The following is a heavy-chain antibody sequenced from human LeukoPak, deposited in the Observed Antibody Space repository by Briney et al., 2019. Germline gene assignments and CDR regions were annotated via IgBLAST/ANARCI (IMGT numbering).Heavy chain of an antibody. Sequence: GGSLRLSCAASGFTFTTYWMHWVRQAPGKGLVWVSHINSDGSITSYADSVKGRFTISRDNAKNTLYLQMNSLRAEATAVYYCARDAVDTANAVWGQGTTVTVSS. D-gene: IGHD5-18*01. J-gene: IGHJ6*02. CDR2: INSDGSIT. V-gene: IGHV3-74*01. CDR3: ARDAVDTANAV. CDR1: GFTFTTYW.